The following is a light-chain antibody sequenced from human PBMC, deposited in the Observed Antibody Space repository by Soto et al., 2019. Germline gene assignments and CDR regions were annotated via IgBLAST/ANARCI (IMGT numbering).Light chain of an antibody. CDR2: GAS. Sequence: EIVLTQSPGTLSLSPGERATLSCRASQSVSSSYLAWYQHKPGQAPRLLIYGASSRATGNPDRFSGSGSGTDFTLTISRLEPEDFAVYYCQQYGSSPPTLTFGGGTKVEVK. CDR1: QSVSSSY. CDR3: QQYGSSPPTLT. J-gene: IGKJ4*01. V-gene: IGKV3-20*01.